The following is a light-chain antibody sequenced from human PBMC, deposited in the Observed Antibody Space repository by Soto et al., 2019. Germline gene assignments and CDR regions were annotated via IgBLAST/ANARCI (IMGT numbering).Light chain of an antibody. CDR3: QQRSDGPAYT. CDR2: DAY. Sequence: EVVLTQSPATLSLSPGERATLSCRASQSVSSHLAWYQQRPGQAPRLLIYDAYNRPTGIPGRFSGSGYGTDFTLTISSLEPEDFALYCCQQRSDGPAYTFGQGTRLDIK. J-gene: IGKJ2*01. V-gene: IGKV3-11*01. CDR1: QSVSSH.